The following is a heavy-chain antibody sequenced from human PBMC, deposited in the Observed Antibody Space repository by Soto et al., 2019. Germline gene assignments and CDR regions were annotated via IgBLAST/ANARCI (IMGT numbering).Heavy chain of an antibody. J-gene: IGHJ4*02. CDR1: GGSISSSSYY. CDR3: ARGWGNKYGYDFDD. CDR2: IYYSGST. V-gene: IGHV4-39*01. D-gene: IGHD5-18*01. Sequence: QLQLQESVPGLVKPSETLSLTCTVSGGSISSSSYYWGWIRQPPGKGLEWIGSIYYSGSTYYNPSLKSRVTISVETSKSQFSLKLSSVTAADTAVYYCARGWGNKYGYDFDDWGQGTLVAVSS.